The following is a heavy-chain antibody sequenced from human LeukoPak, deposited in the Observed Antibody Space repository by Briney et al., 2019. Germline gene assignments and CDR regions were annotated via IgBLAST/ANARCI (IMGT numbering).Heavy chain of an antibody. CDR2: INPNSGDT. CDR1: GYTFTGYY. D-gene: IGHD6-13*01. CDR3: ARGASSSSFDY. V-gene: IGHV1-2*06. Sequence: WASVKVSCKASGYTFTGYYMHWVRQAPGQGLEWMGRINPNSGDTNYAQKFQGRVTMTRDTSISTAYMELSRLRSDDTAVYYCARGASSSSFDYWGQGTLVTVSS. J-gene: IGHJ4*02.